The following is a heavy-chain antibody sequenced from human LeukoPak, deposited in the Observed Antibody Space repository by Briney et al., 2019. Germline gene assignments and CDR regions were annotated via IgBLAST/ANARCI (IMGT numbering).Heavy chain of an antibody. J-gene: IGHJ4*02. D-gene: IGHD6-19*01. CDR2: IYYSGST. V-gene: IGHV4-59*01. Sequence: SETLSLTCTVSGVSIRGYYWSWVRQPPGKGLEWDGYIYYSGSTNYNPSLKSRVTISVGTSKSQFSLKLTSVTAADTAVYYCAREYSSGWYRAFDYWGQGTLVTVSS. CDR1: GVSIRGYY. CDR3: AREYSSGWYRAFDY.